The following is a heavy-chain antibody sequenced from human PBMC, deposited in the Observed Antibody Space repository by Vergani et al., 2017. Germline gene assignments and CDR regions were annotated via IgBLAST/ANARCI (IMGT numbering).Heavy chain of an antibody. CDR1: GGTFSSYA. V-gene: IGHV1-69*12. CDR3: ASQPTYCSSTSCYVDY. CDR2: IIPIFGTA. D-gene: IGHD2-2*01. J-gene: IGHJ4*02. Sequence: QVQLVQSGAEVKKPGYSVKVSCKASGGTFSSYAISWVRQAPGQGLEWMGGIIPIFGTANHAQKFQGRVTITADESTSTAYMELSSLRSEDTAVYYCASQPTYCSSTSCYVDYWGQGTLVTVSS.